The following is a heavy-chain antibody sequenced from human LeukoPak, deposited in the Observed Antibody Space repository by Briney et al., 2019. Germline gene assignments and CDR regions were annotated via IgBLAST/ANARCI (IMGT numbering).Heavy chain of an antibody. CDR2: IRSTPDGGAT. D-gene: IGHD2-2*03. CDR3: ATDLHLGYCTATSCANY. CDR1: GFTFISSW. J-gene: IGHJ4*02. Sequence: GGSLRLSCAASGFTFISSWMTWVRQAPGKGLEWVGRIRSTPDGGATDYAAPVKGRFTISRDDSKNTLYLQMSSLRTEDTAVYYCATDLHLGYCTATSCANYWGQGTLVTVSS. V-gene: IGHV3-15*01.